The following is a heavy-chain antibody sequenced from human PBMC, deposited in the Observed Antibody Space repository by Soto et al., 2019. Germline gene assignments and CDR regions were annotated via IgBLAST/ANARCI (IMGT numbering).Heavy chain of an antibody. D-gene: IGHD1-1*01. CDR3: ARDLLVQGNHIGV. J-gene: IGHJ4*02. CDR1: GYTFTSYA. Sequence: AAVQASCTASGYTFTSYALTWVRLAPGQGLEWMGWISTYSGDTSYAQKFQGRVTMTADSSTSIAYMTLTSLRSDDTAVYLCARDLLVQGNHIGVWAQGTPVTGSA. V-gene: IGHV1-18*01. CDR2: ISTYSGDT.